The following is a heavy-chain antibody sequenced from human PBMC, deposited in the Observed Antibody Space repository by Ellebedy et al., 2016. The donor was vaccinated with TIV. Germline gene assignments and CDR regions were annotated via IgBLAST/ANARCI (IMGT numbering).Heavy chain of an antibody. Sequence: MPSETLSLTCTVSGDSISSSVYYWGWIRQPPGKGLEWIGSFSQSGSTYYNPSLTSRVTISVDTSKNQFSLNLSSVTAADTAIFYCARHSTVTTIGTWGQGALVTVSS. CDR3: ARHSTVTTIGT. CDR1: GDSISSSVYY. CDR2: FSQSGST. J-gene: IGHJ5*02. D-gene: IGHD4-17*01. V-gene: IGHV4-39*01.